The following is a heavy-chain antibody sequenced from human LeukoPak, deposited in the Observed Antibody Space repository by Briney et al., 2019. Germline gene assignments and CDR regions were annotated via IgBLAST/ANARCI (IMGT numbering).Heavy chain of an antibody. CDR1: GFTFSSYE. CDR2: ISSSSSTI. J-gene: IGHJ4*02. CDR3: ARNRGPSLYYYGSGSTDY. Sequence: PGGSLRLSCAASGFTFSSYEMNWVRQAPGKGLEWVSYISSSSSTIYYADSVKGRFTISRDNAKNSLYLQMNSLRAEDTAVYYCARNRGPSLYYYGSGSTDYWGQGTLVTVSS. V-gene: IGHV3-48*03. D-gene: IGHD3-10*01.